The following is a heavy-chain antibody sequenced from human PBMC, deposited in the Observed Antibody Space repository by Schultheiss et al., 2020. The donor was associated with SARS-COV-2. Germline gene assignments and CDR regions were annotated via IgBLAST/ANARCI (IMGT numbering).Heavy chain of an antibody. J-gene: IGHJ5*02. CDR3: ARQVGDTMVRGVSLDWFDP. CDR1: GGSFSGYY. V-gene: IGHV4-34*01. Sequence: SETLSLTCAVYGGSFSGYYWSWIRQPPGKGLEWIGSIYYSGSTYYNPSLKSRVTISVDTSKNQFSLKLSSVTAADTAVYYCARQVGDTMVRGVSLDWFDPWGQGTLVTVSS. D-gene: IGHD3-10*01. CDR2: IYYSGST.